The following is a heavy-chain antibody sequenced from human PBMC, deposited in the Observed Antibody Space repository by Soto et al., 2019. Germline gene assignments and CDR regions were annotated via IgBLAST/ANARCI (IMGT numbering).Heavy chain of an antibody. D-gene: IGHD3-10*01. Sequence: SETLSLTXAVYGGSFSGYYWSWIRQPPGKGLEWIGEINHSGSTNYNPSLKSRVTISVDTSKNQFSLKLSSVTAADTAVYYCARPPYYYGVHDAFDIWGQGTMVT. V-gene: IGHV4-34*01. CDR3: ARPPYYYGVHDAFDI. CDR1: GGSFSGYY. J-gene: IGHJ3*02. CDR2: INHSGST.